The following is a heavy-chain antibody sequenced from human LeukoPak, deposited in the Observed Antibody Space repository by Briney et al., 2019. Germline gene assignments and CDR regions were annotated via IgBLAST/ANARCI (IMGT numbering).Heavy chain of an antibody. CDR2: MYYSGST. CDR3: ARDVGATPGYFDY. Sequence: SDTLSLTCIISGGSISSTTYYWSWIRQPPGKGLEWIGYMYYSGSTNYNPSTNYNPSLKSRVTISVDTSKNQFSLKLSSVTAADTAVYYCARDVGATPGYFDYWGQGTLVTVSS. J-gene: IGHJ4*02. V-gene: IGHV4-61*01. CDR1: GGSISSTTYY. D-gene: IGHD1-26*01.